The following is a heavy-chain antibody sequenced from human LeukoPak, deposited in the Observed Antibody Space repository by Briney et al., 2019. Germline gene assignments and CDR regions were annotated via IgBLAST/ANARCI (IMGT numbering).Heavy chain of an antibody. CDR3: TREGVDVFDI. V-gene: IGHV3-21*01. CDR2: ISSGSTYI. CDR1: GFTFSSYS. D-gene: IGHD3-10*01. J-gene: IGHJ3*02. Sequence: GGSLRLSCAASGFTFSSYSVNCVRQAPGKGLEWVSSISSGSTYIYYADSVKGRFTISRDNTKNSLYLQMNSLRAEDTAVYYCTREGVDVFDIWGQGTMVTVSS.